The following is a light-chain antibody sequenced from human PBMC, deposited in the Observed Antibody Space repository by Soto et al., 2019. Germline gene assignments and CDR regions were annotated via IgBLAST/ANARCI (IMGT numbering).Light chain of an antibody. J-gene: IGLJ1*01. V-gene: IGLV2-14*01. Sequence: QSALTQPASVSGSPGQSITISCTGTSSDVGGYNYVSWYQQHPGKAPKLMIYDVSNRPSGVSNRFSGSKSGNTASLTISGLQAEDEADHYCSSYTRSSTYVFGTGTKVTVL. CDR3: SSYTRSSTYV. CDR2: DVS. CDR1: SSDVGGYNY.